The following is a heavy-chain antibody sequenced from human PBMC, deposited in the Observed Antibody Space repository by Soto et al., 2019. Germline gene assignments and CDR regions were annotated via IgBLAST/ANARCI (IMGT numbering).Heavy chain of an antibody. CDR1: GFTFNNFV. CDR3: AKGYFGSGSPDY. D-gene: IGHD3-10*01. V-gene: IGHV3-23*01. Sequence: GGSLRLSCAASGFTFNNFVMSWVRQAPGKGLDWASAISGSGGSTYYADSVKGRFTVSRDNSKNTVYLQMNSLRAEDTAVYYCAKGYFGSGSPDYWGQGTLVTVSS. CDR2: ISGSGGST. J-gene: IGHJ4*02.